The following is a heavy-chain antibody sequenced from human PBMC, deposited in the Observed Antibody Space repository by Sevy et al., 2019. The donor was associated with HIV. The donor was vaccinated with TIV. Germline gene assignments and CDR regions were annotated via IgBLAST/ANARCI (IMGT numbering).Heavy chain of an antibody. Sequence: GGFLRLSCEASGFTFSTYAMSWVRQAPGKGLQWLSVISGSGGSTYYADSVKGRFTISRDNAKNTMYLQMNSLRAEDTAVYYSARRPDLGVLIPTGVLDVWGLGTTVTVSS. J-gene: IGHJ6*02. CDR2: ISGSGGST. V-gene: IGHV3-23*01. D-gene: IGHD3-3*01. CDR1: GFTFSTYA. CDR3: ARRPDLGVLIPTGVLDV.